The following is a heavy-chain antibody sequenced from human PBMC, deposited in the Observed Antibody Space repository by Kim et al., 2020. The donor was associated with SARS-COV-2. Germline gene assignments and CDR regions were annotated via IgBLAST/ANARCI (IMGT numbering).Heavy chain of an antibody. Sequence: SETLSLTCAVYGGSFSGYYWSWIRQPPGKGLEWIGEINHSGSTNYNPSLKSRVTISVDTSKNQFSLKLSSVTAADTAVYYCARDARILTGYGWFDPWGQGTLVTVSS. CDR2: INHSGST. CDR3: ARDARILTGYGWFDP. J-gene: IGHJ5*02. V-gene: IGHV4-34*01. CDR1: GGSFSGYY. D-gene: IGHD3-9*01.